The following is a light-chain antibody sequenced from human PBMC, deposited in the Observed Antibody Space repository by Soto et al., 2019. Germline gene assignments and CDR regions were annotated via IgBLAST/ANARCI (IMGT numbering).Light chain of an antibody. CDR1: SSDVGAYNH. Sequence: QSALTQPASVSGSPGQSITISCTGTSSDVGAYNHVSWYQHHPGKAPKLMIYEVNNRPSGVSNRFSGSKFGYTASLTISGLQAEDEADYDCCSYTTSDTRVFGTGTKLTVL. J-gene: IGLJ1*01. V-gene: IGLV2-14*01. CDR3: CSYTTSDTRV. CDR2: EVN.